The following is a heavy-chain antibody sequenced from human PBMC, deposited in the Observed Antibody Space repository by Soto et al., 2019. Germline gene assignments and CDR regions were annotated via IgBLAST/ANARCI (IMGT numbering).Heavy chain of an antibody. CDR3: ARPPGPLSDWYHFDS. CDR1: GYTLTANY. V-gene: IGHV1-2*02. CDR2: INPSGST. D-gene: IGHD6-19*01. Sequence: ASVKVSCKASGYTLTANYLHWVRQAPGQGLEWMGRINPSGSTNYAQRFQGRVTMTWDASLNTAYLELSSLKSEDMAVYYCARPPGPLSDWYHFDSWGQGTLVTVSS. J-gene: IGHJ4*02.